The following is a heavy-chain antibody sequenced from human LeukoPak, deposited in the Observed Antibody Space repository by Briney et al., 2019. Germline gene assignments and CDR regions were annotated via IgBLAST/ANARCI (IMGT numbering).Heavy chain of an antibody. CDR1: GFTFSAHW. J-gene: IGHJ3*02. V-gene: IGHV3-7*01. Sequence: GGSLRLSCAASGFTFSAHWMFWVRQAPGKGLEWVASIKQDGSEKYYVDSVKGRFTFSRDNAKNSMYLQMNSLRAEDAAVYYCARGGAPGGFDIGGQGTMVTVSS. D-gene: IGHD4-23*01. CDR2: IKQDGSEK. CDR3: ARGGAPGGFDI.